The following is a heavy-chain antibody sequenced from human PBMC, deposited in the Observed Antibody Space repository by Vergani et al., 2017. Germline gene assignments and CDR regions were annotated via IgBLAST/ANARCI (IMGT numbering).Heavy chain of an antibody. J-gene: IGHJ4*02. V-gene: IGHV4-59*01. CDR2: IYYSGST. D-gene: IGHD5-18*01. Sequence: QVQLQESGPGLVKPSETLSLTCTVSGGSISSYYWSWIRQPPGKGLEWIGYIYYSGSTNYNPSLKSRVTISVDTSKNQFSLKLGSVTAADTAVYYCARVGTVGRDSYVPPYYFDYWGQGTLVTVSS. CDR3: ARVGTVGRDSYVPPYYFDY. CDR1: GGSISSYY.